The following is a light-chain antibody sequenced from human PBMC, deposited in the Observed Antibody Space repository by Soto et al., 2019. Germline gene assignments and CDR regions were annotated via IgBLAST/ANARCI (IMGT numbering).Light chain of an antibody. Sequence: QSVLTQRASVSGSAGQSISISCTGTSSDIGRYNFVSWYQQRPGQAPKLFIFDVTHRPSGISDRFSGSKSGYTASLTISALQADFFFDYYSNSYTTTSPPYVFGTGTKLTV. V-gene: IGLV2-14*01. CDR1: SSDIGRYNF. CDR2: DVT. J-gene: IGLJ1*01. CDR3: NSYTTTSPPYV.